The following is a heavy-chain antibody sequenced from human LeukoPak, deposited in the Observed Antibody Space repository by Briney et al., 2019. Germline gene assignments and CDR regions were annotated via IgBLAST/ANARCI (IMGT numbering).Heavy chain of an antibody. CDR2: IRSQSNNYAT. Sequence: GGSLKLSCAASGFTFGGSAMHWVRQASGKGLEWVGRIRSQSNNYATAYAASVKGRFTFSRDDSKNTAYLQMNSLKTEDTAVYYCTRPGAYGDNFLDAFDIWGQGTMVTVSS. CDR3: TRPGAYGDNFLDAFDI. V-gene: IGHV3-73*01. J-gene: IGHJ3*02. D-gene: IGHD4-17*01. CDR1: GFTFGGSA.